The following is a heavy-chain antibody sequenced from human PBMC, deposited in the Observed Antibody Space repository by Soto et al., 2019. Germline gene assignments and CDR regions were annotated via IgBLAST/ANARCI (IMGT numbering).Heavy chain of an antibody. V-gene: IGHV2-5*02. CDR1: GFSLTTDRVG. J-gene: IGHJ4*02. D-gene: IGHD1-26*01. Sequence: QITLKESGPTLVKPTQTLTLTCTFSGFSLTTDRVGVGWIRQPPGEALEWLAVIYWDDSKTYRPSLESRLTIAKDTAKHQVALTMTNMESLYTATYYCAHAYGGRSLYWGQGALVTVSS. CDR2: IYWDDSK. CDR3: AHAYGGRSLY.